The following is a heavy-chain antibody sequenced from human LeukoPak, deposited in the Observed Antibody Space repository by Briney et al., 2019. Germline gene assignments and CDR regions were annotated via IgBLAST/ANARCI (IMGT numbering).Heavy chain of an antibody. J-gene: IGHJ5*02. CDR3: ARGRDGYNSENNWFDP. V-gene: IGHV1-69*13. D-gene: IGHD5-24*01. Sequence: ASVKVSCKASGGTFSSYAISWVRQAPGQGLEWMGGIIPIFGTANYAQKFQGRVTISADESTSTAYMELSSLRSEDTAVYYCARGRDGYNSENNWFDPWGQGTLVTVSS. CDR2: IIPIFGTA. CDR1: GGTFSSYA.